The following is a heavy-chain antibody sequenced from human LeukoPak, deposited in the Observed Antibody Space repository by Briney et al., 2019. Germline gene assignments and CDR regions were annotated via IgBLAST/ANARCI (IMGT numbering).Heavy chain of an antibody. V-gene: IGHV3-48*04. CDR2: ISGSGITI. CDR1: GFTFTSYG. J-gene: IGHJ6*02. Sequence: GRSLRLSCAASGFTFTSYGMHWVRQAPGKGLEWVSYISGSGITIYYADSVRGRITISRDNAKNSLYLQMNSLRAEDTAVYYCARGRGMDVWGQGTTVTVSS. CDR3: ARGRGMDV.